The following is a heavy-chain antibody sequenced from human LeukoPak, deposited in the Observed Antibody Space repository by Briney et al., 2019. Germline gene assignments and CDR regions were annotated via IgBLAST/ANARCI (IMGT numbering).Heavy chain of an antibody. D-gene: IGHD1-26*01. V-gene: IGHV3-23*01. CDR1: GFTFSNYA. CDR3: AKASYPGSYFDY. CDR2: ISGSSGST. J-gene: IGHJ4*02. Sequence: GGSLRLSCAGSGFTFSNYAMSWVRQAPGKGLEWVSAISGSSGSTYYADSVRGRFTVSRDSSKNTLYLRMNTLRVEDTAVYYCAKASYPGSYFDYWGQGTLVTVSS.